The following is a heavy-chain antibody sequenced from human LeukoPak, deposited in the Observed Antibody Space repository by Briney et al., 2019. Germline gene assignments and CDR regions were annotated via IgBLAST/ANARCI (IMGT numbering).Heavy chain of an antibody. CDR2: INPNSGGT. D-gene: IGHD6-13*01. V-gene: IGHV1-2*02. Sequence: ASVKVSCKASGYTFTSYYMHWVRQAPGQGLEWMGWINPNSGGTNYAQKFQGRVTMTRDTSISTAYMELSRLRSDDTAVYYCAREYSSSSPIDYWGQGTLVTVSS. CDR1: GYTFTSYY. J-gene: IGHJ4*02. CDR3: AREYSSSSPIDY.